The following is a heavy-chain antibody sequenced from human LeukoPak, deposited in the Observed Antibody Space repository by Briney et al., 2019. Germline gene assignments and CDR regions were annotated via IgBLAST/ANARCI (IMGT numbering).Heavy chain of an antibody. CDR1: GFTFTNHA. J-gene: IGHJ4*02. V-gene: IGHV3-23*01. D-gene: IGHD5-24*01. CDR2: LSDSGAST. Sequence: GGSLRLSCAASGFTFTNHAMAWVRLAPGKGLEWVSTLSDSGASTYYADSVKGRFTISRDNSRNTMYLQMDSLRADDTGVYFCARTPDRDGYSHIDFWGQGALVTVSS. CDR3: ARTPDRDGYSHIDF.